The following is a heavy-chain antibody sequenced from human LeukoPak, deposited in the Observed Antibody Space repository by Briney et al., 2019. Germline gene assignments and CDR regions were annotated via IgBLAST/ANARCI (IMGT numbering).Heavy chain of an antibody. CDR2: ISYDGRNK. Sequence: GGSLRLSCAASGFTLSDYAIHWVRQAPGRGLEWVALISYDGRNKYYADSVKGRFTISSDNSKDTLYLQMNSLGTEDTAVYYCARDLTLGDFTFFDYWGQGTLVTVSS. CDR1: GFTLSDYA. V-gene: IGHV3-30*04. CDR3: ARDLTLGDFTFFDY. J-gene: IGHJ4*02. D-gene: IGHD2-21*02.